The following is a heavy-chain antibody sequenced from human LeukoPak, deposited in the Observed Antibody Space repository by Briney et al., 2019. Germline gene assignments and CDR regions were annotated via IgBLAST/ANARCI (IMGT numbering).Heavy chain of an antibody. V-gene: IGHV1-2*02. D-gene: IGHD1-26*01. Sequence: GASVKVSCKASGYIFTGYYMHWVRQAPGQGLEWMGWINPNSGGTNYAQKFQGRVTMTRDTSISTAYMELSRLRSDDTAVYYCARGGELNAYYYYMDVWGKGTTVTISS. CDR1: GYIFTGYY. J-gene: IGHJ6*03. CDR2: INPNSGGT. CDR3: ARGGELNAYYYYMDV.